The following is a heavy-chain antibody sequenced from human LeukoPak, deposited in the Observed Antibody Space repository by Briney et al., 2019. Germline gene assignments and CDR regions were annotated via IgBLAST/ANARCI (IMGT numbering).Heavy chain of an antibody. CDR1: GGSVSSGSYY. CDR2: IYYSGST. J-gene: IGHJ5*02. Sequence: PSETLSLTCTVSGGSVSSGSYYWSWIRQPPGKGLEWIGYIYYSGSTNYNPSLKSRVTISVDTSKNQFSLKLSSVTAADTAVYYCASYGLFWSSYLNWFDPWGQGTLVTVSS. CDR3: ASYGLFWSSYLNWFDP. V-gene: IGHV4-61*01. D-gene: IGHD3-3*01.